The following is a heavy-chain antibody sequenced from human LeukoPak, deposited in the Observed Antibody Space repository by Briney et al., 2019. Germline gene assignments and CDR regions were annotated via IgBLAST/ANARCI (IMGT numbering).Heavy chain of an antibody. V-gene: IGHV3-23*01. J-gene: IGHJ4*02. CDR3: AKGGKWDVTPFDY. Sequence: GGSLRLSCAVSGFTFTRYSMNWVRQAPGKGLEWVSTIRGGGGSTYYADSVKGRFTIDRDNSKNTLYLQVNSLRAEDTAVYYCAKGGKWDVTPFDYWGQGTLVTVSS. D-gene: IGHD1-26*01. CDR2: IRGGGGST. CDR1: GFTFTRYS.